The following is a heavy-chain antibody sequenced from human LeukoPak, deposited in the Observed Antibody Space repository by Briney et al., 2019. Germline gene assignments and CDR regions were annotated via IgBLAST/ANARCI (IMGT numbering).Heavy chain of an antibody. CDR3: ASGGPGAAAATTDY. D-gene: IGHD6-13*01. CDR1: GYTFTSYA. J-gene: IGHJ4*02. CDR2: INAGNGNT. Sequence: ASVKVSCKASGYTFTSYAMHWVRQAPGQRLEWMGWINAGNGNTKYSQKFQGRVTMTRDTSTSTVYMELSSLRSEDTAVYYCASGGPGAAAATTDYWGQGTLVTVSS. V-gene: IGHV1-3*01.